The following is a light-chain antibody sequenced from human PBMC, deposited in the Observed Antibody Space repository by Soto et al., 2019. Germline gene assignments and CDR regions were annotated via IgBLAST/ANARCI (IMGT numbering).Light chain of an antibody. V-gene: IGLV2-8*01. CDR1: RSDVGGYNS. Sequence: QSALTQPASVSGSPGQSITISCTGTRSDVGGYNSVCWHQQHPGKAPKLIIYEVSNRPSGVPDRFSGSKSGYTASLTVSGLQTEDEAFYYCSSSAGIYHYLVFGGGTKLTVL. CDR2: EVS. CDR3: SSSAGIYHYLV. J-gene: IGLJ3*02.